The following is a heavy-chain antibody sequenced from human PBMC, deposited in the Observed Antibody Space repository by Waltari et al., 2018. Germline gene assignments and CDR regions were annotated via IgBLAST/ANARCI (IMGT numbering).Heavy chain of an antibody. Sequence: QVQLVQSGAEVKKPGSSVKVSCKASGGTFGRFAISWVRQAAGEGLEWMGGIIPKIGASNYAQKFQGRVTITADDSTRIAYMEVSSLSFEDTAVYFCAIDTSPPYWGQGTLVIVSS. D-gene: IGHD2-2*01. CDR3: AIDTSPPY. J-gene: IGHJ4*02. V-gene: IGHV1-69*01. CDR1: GGTFGRFA. CDR2: IIPKIGAS.